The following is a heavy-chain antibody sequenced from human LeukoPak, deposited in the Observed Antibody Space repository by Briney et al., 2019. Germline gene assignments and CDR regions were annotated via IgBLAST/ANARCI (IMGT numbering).Heavy chain of an antibody. V-gene: IGHV3-30*02. CDR1: GFTFSSYG. D-gene: IGHD3-10*01. CDR3: AKASNYYGSGSSRYYYYHMDV. Sequence: PGGSLRLSCAASGFTFSSYGMHWVRQAPGKGLEWVAFIRYDGSNKYYADSVKGRFTISRDNSKNTLYLQMNSLRAEDTAVYYCAKASNYYGSGSSRYYYYHMDVWGKGTTVTVSS. CDR2: IRYDGSNK. J-gene: IGHJ6*03.